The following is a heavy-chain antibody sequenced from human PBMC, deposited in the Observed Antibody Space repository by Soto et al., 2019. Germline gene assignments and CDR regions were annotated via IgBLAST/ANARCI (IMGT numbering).Heavy chain of an antibody. J-gene: IGHJ4*02. D-gene: IGHD1-7*01. CDR1: GGSFSGYY. CDR2: INHSGST. CDR3: ASRHRSGLRRNYYFAY. V-gene: IGHV4-34*01. Sequence: SETLSLTCAVYGGSFSGYYWSWIRQPPGKGLEWIGEINHSGSTNYNPSLKSRVTISVDTSKNQFSLKLSSVTAADTAVYYCASRHRSGLRRNYYFAYWGQGTLVTLSS.